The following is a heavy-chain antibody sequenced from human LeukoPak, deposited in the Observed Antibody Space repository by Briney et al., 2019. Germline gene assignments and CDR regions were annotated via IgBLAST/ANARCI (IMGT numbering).Heavy chain of an antibody. D-gene: IGHD3-10*01. CDR1: GYRFTSYW. Sequence: GESLKISFKGSGYRFTSYWIGWVRPMPGKGLEWMGIIYPGDSDSRYSPSFQGQVTISADKSISTAYLQWSSLKASDTAMYYCARLAYGSGSYTDYWGQGTLVTVSS. CDR3: ARLAYGSGSYTDY. V-gene: IGHV5-51*01. CDR2: IYPGDSDS. J-gene: IGHJ4*02.